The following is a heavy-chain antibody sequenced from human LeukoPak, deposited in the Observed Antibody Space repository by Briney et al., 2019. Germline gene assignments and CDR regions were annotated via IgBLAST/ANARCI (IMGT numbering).Heavy chain of an antibody. Sequence: GGSLRLSCAPSGFTFSRYAMSWVRQAPGKGLEWVSAISGSGGRTYYADSVKGRFTISRDNSKNTLYLQMNSLRAEDTAVYYCASGDYLYWYFDLWGRGTLVTVSS. CDR1: GFTFSRYA. V-gene: IGHV3-23*01. CDR3: ASGDYLYWYFDL. J-gene: IGHJ2*01. D-gene: IGHD4-17*01. CDR2: ISGSGGRT.